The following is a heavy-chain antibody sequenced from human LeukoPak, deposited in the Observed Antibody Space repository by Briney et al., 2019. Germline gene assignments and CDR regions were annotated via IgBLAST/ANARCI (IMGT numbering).Heavy chain of an antibody. CDR3: GRALDSSGHLNYFDY. CDR1: GGSFSGYY. CDR2: INHSGST. Sequence: KPSETLSLTCAVYGGSFSGYYWSWIRQPPGKGLEWIGEINHSGSTYYNPSLKSRVTISVDRSKNQFSLKLSSVTAADTAVYYCGRALDSSGHLNYFDYWGQGTLVTVSS. D-gene: IGHD3-22*01. V-gene: IGHV4-34*01. J-gene: IGHJ4*02.